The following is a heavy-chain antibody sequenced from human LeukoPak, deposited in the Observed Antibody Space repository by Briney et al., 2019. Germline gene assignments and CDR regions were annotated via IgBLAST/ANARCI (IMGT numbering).Heavy chain of an antibody. D-gene: IGHD6-6*01. CDR3: AKYSSSDYHYYMDV. J-gene: IGHJ6*03. Sequence: GASVKVSCKASGGTFSSYAISWVRQAPGQGLEWMGGIIPIFGTANYAQKFQGRVTITADEPTSTASMDLSSLRSEDTAVYYCAKYSSSDYHYYMDVWGKGTTVTVSS. CDR2: IIPIFGTA. V-gene: IGHV1-69*13. CDR1: GGTFSSYA.